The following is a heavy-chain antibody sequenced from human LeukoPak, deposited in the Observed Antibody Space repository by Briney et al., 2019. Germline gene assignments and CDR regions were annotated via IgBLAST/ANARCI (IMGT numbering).Heavy chain of an antibody. Sequence: PSETLSLTCTVSGGSISKYFWSWIRQPAGKGLEWVGRIYASGSANYNPSLKSRVSMSVDTSKNQFSLKLSSVTAADTAVYYCARGYYDILGPPNLPDYWGQGTLVTVSS. CDR3: ARGYYDILGPPNLPDY. D-gene: IGHD3-9*01. J-gene: IGHJ4*02. CDR1: GGSISKYF. V-gene: IGHV4-4*07. CDR2: IYASGSA.